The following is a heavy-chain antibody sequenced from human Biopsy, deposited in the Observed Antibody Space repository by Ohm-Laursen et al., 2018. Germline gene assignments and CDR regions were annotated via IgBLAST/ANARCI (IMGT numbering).Heavy chain of an antibody. Sequence: SSVKVSCKAPEGTFSNYGVNWVRQAPGQGLEWLGGNIPILGTGNYAHQFQDRVTVVADSSTSTAAMELRSLRSDDTAVYYCATKLTGYFHHWGQGTLVIVSS. J-gene: IGHJ1*01. CDR3: ATKLTGYFHH. D-gene: IGHD3-9*01. V-gene: IGHV1-69*01. CDR2: NIPILGTG. CDR1: EGTFSNYG.